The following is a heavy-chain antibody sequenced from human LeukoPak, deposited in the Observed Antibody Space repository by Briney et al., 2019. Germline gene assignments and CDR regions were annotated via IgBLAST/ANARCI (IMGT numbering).Heavy chain of an antibody. CDR3: AKKGPAAGTYYFDY. CDR1: GFTFSSYG. D-gene: IGHD6-13*01. Sequence: QSGGSLRLSCAASGFTFSSYGMHWVRQAPGKGLEWVAVIWYDGSNKYYADSVKGRFTISRDNSKNTLYLQMNSLRAEDTAVYYCAKKGPAAGTYYFDYWGQGTLVTVSS. V-gene: IGHV3-33*06. J-gene: IGHJ4*02. CDR2: IWYDGSNK.